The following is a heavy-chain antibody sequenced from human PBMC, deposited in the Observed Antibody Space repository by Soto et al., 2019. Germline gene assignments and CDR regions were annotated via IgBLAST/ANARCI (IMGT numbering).Heavy chain of an antibody. D-gene: IGHD2-21*02. CDR1: GGSISSYY. V-gene: IGHV4-4*07. Sequence: QVQLQESGPGLVKPSETLSLTCIVSGGSISSYYWSWIRQPAGKGLEWIGRIYTSGSTNYNPSLRSRVTMSVDSSKNQFSLRLSSVTAAAAAVYYCARVTAEAAPLFDSWGQGTLVTVSS. CDR3: ARVTAEAAPLFDS. CDR2: IYTSGST. J-gene: IGHJ4*02.